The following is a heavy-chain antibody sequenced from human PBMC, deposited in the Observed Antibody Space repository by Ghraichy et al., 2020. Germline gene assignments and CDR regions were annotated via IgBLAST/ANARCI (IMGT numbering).Heavy chain of an antibody. CDR3: AKRYGGGKAFDI. V-gene: IGHV3-23*01. CDR1: GFTFSSYA. D-gene: IGHD3-16*01. CDR2: ISGSGGST. J-gene: IGHJ3*02. Sequence: GGSLRLSCAASGFTFSSYAMSWVRQAPGKGLEWVSAISGSGGSTYYADSVKGRFTISRDNSKNMLYLQMNSLRAEDTAVYYCAKRYGGGKAFDIWGQGTMVTVSS.